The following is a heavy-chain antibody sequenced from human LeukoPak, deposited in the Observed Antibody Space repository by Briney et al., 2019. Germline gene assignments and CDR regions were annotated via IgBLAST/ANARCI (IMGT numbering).Heavy chain of an antibody. CDR3: ARDLEEMDSSSKVDY. J-gene: IGHJ4*02. CDR2: ISYDGSNK. D-gene: IGHD6-6*01. Sequence: PGGSLRLSCAASGFTFSSYAMHWVRQAPGKGLGWVAVISYDGSNKYYADSVEGRFTISRDNSKNTLYLQMNSLRAEDTAVYYCARDLEEMDSSSKVDYWGQGTLVTVSS. CDR1: GFTFSSYA. V-gene: IGHV3-30-3*01.